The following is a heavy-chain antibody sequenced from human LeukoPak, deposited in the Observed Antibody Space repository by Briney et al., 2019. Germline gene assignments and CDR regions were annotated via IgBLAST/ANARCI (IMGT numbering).Heavy chain of an antibody. Sequence: PSETLSLTCTVPGGSISSSSYYWGWIRQPPGKGLEWIGYIYTSGTTNSNPSLKSRVTISADTSKNQFSLKVRSVTAADTAVYYCARSPPAPKEFRDWGPGTLVTVSS. CDR1: GGSISSSSYY. CDR3: ARSPPAPKEFRD. J-gene: IGHJ4*02. D-gene: IGHD2-2*01. CDR2: IYTSGTT. V-gene: IGHV4-61*05.